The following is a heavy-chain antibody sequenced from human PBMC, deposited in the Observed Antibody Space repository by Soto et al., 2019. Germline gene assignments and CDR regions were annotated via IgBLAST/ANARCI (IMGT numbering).Heavy chain of an antibody. Sequence: SETLSLTCTVSGGPISSGGYYWSWIRQHPGKGLEWIGYIYYSGSTYYNPSLKSRVTISVDTSKNQFSLKLSSVTAADTAVYYCARETDDDYYYYYMDVWGKGTTVTVSS. CDR1: GGPISSGGYY. D-gene: IGHD1-1*01. CDR2: IYYSGST. V-gene: IGHV4-31*03. CDR3: ARETDDDYYYYYMDV. J-gene: IGHJ6*03.